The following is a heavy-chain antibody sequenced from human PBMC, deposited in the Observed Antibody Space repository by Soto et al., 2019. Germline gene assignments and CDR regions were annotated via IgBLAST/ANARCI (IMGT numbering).Heavy chain of an antibody. V-gene: IGHV3-15*01. CDR2: IRTKTDGGTA. D-gene: IGHD2-8*01. CDR1: VFPFIDAY. CDR3: NTGRCTNGVCDDY. Sequence: GWSLRLACAFSVFPFIDAYMTWVRQAPGKGLEWLGRIRTKTDGGTADYAAHVKDRFIVSRDDSKETLYLQMNSLRTEDTAVYFCNTGRCTNGVCDDYWGHGTLVTVSS. J-gene: IGHJ4*01.